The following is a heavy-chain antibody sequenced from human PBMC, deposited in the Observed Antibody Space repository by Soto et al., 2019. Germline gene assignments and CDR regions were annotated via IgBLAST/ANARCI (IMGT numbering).Heavy chain of an antibody. Sequence: LSLTCAASGFTFSSYAMSWVRQAPGKGLEWVSAISGSGGSTYYADSVKGRFTISRDNSKNTLYLQMNSLRAEDTAVYYCAKVDTPSSSSFDYWGQGTLVTVSS. J-gene: IGHJ4*02. CDR2: ISGSGGST. V-gene: IGHV3-23*01. CDR3: AKVDTPSSSSFDY. D-gene: IGHD6-6*01. CDR1: GFTFSSYA.